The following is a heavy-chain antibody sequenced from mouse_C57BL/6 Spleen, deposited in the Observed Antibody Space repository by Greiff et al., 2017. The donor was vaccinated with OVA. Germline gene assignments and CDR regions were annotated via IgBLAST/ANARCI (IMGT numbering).Heavy chain of an antibody. D-gene: IGHD2-3*01. CDR3: ARGMGYYAMDD. CDR2: INPNNGGT. CDR1: GYTFTDYN. J-gene: IGHJ4*01. V-gene: IGHV1-18*01. Sequence: VQLQQSGPELVKPGASVKIPCKASGYTFTDYNMDWVKQSHGKSLEWIGDINPNNGGTIYNQKFKGKATLTVDKSSSTAYMELRSLTSEDTAVYYCARGMGYYAMDDWGQGTSGTVAS.